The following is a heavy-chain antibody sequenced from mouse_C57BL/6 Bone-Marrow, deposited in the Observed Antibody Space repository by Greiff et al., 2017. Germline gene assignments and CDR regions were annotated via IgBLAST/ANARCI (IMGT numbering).Heavy chain of an antibody. CDR1: GYTFTDYY. CDR3: ARSVGYLFYDAMDY. V-gene: IGHV1-26*01. CDR2: INPNNGGT. Sequence: EVQLQQSGPELVKPGASVKISCKASGYTFTDYYMNWVKQSHGKSLEWIGDINPNNGGTSYNQKFKGKATLTVDKSSSTAYMELRRLTSEDSAVYYCARSVGYLFYDAMDYWGQGTSVTVSS. D-gene: IGHD2-2*01. J-gene: IGHJ4*01.